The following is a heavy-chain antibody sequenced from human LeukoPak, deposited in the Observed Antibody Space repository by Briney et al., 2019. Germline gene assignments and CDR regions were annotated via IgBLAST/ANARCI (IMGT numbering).Heavy chain of an antibody. CDR3: ARADVVVGAPDY. Sequence: ASVKVSCKASGYTSTSYGISWVRQAPGQGLEWMGWISAYNGNTNYAQKLQGRVTMTTDTSTSTAYMELRSLRSDDTAVYYCARADVVVGAPDYWGQGTLVTVSS. CDR1: GYTSTSYG. J-gene: IGHJ4*02. V-gene: IGHV1-18*01. CDR2: ISAYNGNT. D-gene: IGHD1-26*01.